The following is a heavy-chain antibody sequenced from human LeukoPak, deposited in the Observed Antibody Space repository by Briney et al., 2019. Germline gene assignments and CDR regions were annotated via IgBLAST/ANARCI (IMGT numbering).Heavy chain of an antibody. D-gene: IGHD3-9*01. J-gene: IGHJ5*02. CDR1: GFTFSSYA. V-gene: IGHV3-30*04. CDR3: ARDGVLRYFDWLLYGNWFDP. Sequence: GGSLRLSCAASGFTFSSYAMHWVRQAPGKGLEWVAVIPYDGSNKYYADSVKGRFTISRDNSKNTLYLQMNSLRAEDTAVYYCARDGVLRYFDWLLYGNWFDPWGQGTLVTVSS. CDR2: IPYDGSNK.